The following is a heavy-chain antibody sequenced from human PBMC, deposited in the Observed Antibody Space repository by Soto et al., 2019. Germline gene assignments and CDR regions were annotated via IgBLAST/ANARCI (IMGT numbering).Heavy chain of an antibody. CDR1: GYTFTSYG. Sequence: ASVKVSCKASGYTFTSYGISWVRQAPGQGLEWMGWISGYNGDTNYAQKYQGRVTMTTDTSTSTAYMELRSLRSDDTAVYYCARAPLPVQGGGIWYWGQGTLVTVSS. D-gene: IGHD2-15*01. V-gene: IGHV1-18*01. J-gene: IGHJ4*02. CDR2: ISGYNGDT. CDR3: ARAPLPVQGGGIWY.